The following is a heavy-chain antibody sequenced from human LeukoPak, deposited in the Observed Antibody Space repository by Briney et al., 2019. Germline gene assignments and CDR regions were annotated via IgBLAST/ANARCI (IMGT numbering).Heavy chain of an antibody. CDR1: GGTFSSYA. V-gene: IGHV1-69*04. J-gene: IGHJ3*02. CDR3: ARSTLEETAGAFDI. Sequence: SVKVSCKASGGTFSSYAISWVRQAPGQGLEWMGRIIPILGIANYAQKFQGRVTITADKSTSTAYMELSSLRSEDTAVYYCARSTLEETAGAFDIWGQGTMVTVSS. CDR2: IIPILGIA. D-gene: IGHD3-3*01.